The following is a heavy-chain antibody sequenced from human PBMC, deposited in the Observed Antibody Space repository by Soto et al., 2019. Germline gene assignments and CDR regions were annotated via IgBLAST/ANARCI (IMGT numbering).Heavy chain of an antibody. CDR2: LAPFKGKT. V-gene: IGHV1-18*04. D-gene: IGHD6-6*01. J-gene: IGHJ4*02. CDR1: GYIFNHYG. Sequence: QVQLVQSGPEEKRPGASVKVSCKASGYIFNHYGINWVRQAPGQGLEWMGWLAPFKGKTSSLPSLQDRISMNIDTSGTTAYLEVRGLTSDDTGVYFCAREGGSSTYYPLELDYWGQGTLITVSS. CDR3: AREGGSSTYYPLELDY.